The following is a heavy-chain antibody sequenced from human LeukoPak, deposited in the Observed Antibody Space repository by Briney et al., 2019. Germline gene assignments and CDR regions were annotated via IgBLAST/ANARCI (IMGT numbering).Heavy chain of an antibody. Sequence: SGTLSLTCAVSGDSISSNYWWNWVRQPPGKGLEWIGEIFHSGSANYNPSLMSRVTISLDKFKNQFSLTLTSVTAADTAVYYCARHGSGSYQAYWGQGTLVTVSS. J-gene: IGHJ4*02. CDR3: ARHGSGSYQAY. D-gene: IGHD3-10*01. V-gene: IGHV4-4*02. CDR1: GDSISSNYW. CDR2: IFHSGSA.